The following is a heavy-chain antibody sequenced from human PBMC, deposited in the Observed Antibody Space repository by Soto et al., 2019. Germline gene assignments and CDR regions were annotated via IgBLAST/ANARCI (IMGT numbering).Heavy chain of an antibody. V-gene: IGHV3-11*01. CDR2: ISNSGSNT. CDR3: ARPDESGVNLSRQDRSGDL. D-gene: IGHD2-15*01. CDR1: GFAFSDYY. Sequence: QVHLVESGGGVVEPGRSLRLSCAASGFAFSDYYMSWVRQAPGKGLEWVSYISNSGSNTYYADSVKGRFTISRDNTKNSVYLQMNSLRAEDTAVYYCARPDESGVNLSRQDRSGDLWGQGTMVTVSS. J-gene: IGHJ3*01.